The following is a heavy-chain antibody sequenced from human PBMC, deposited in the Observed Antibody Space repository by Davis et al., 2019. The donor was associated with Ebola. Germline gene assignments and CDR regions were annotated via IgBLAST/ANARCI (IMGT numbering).Heavy chain of an antibody. CDR3: ARAHSSGWIYWYFDL. V-gene: IGHV4-31*03. D-gene: IGHD6-19*01. CDR2: IYYSGST. J-gene: IGHJ2*01. Sequence: SETLSLTCTVSGGSISSGGYYWSWSRQHPGKGLEWIGYIYYSGSTDYNPSLKSRVIMSVDTSKNQFSLKLSSVTAADTAVYYCARAHSSGWIYWYFDLWGRGTLVTVSS. CDR1: GGSISSGGYY.